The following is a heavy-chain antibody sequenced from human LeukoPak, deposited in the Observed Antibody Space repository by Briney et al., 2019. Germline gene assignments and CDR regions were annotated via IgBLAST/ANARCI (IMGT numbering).Heavy chain of an antibody. CDR2: IYYSGST. CDR1: GGSISSYY. CDR3: ARVTTVTTFDY. V-gene: IGHV4-59*12. J-gene: IGHJ4*02. D-gene: IGHD4-11*01. Sequence: SETLSLTCTVSGGSISSYYWSWIRQPPGKGLEWIGYIYYSGSTNYNPSLKSRVTILVDRSENQFSLKLGSVTAADTAVYYCARVTTVTTFDYWGQGTLVSVSS.